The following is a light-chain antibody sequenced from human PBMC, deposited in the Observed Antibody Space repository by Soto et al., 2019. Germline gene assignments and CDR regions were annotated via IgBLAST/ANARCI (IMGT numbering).Light chain of an antibody. CDR3: SSYTSGSTPWV. J-gene: IGLJ3*02. CDR1: SSDVVNYNY. V-gene: IGLV2-14*01. Sequence: QSALTQPASVSGSPGQSITISCTGSSSDVVNYNYVSWYQQHPDKAPKLMIYEVSNRPSGVSNRFSGSKSGNTASLTISGLQAEDEAIYYCSSYTSGSTPWVFGGGTKVTVL. CDR2: EVS.